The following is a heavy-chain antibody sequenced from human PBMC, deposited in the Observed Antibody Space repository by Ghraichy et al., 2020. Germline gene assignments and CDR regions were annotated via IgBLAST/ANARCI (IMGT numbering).Heavy chain of an antibody. V-gene: IGHV3-33*01. CDR2: IWYDGSNK. D-gene: IGHD2-15*01. J-gene: IGHJ4*02. Sequence: GESLNISCAVSGFTFSSYGMHWVRQAPGKGLEWVAVIWYDGSNKYYADSVKGRFTISRDNSKNTLYLQMNSLRAEDTAVYYCARGWGGIGANFDYWGQGTLVTVTT. CDR3: ARGWGGIGANFDY. CDR1: GFTFSSYG.